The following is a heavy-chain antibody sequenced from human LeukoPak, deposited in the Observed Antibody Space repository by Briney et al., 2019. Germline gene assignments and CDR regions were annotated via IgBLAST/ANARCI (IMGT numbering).Heavy chain of an antibody. CDR1: GGSFSGYY. CDR2: INHSGST. V-gene: IGHV4-34*01. J-gene: IGHJ6*04. Sequence: SETLSLTCAVYGGSFSGYYWSWIRQPPGKGLEWIGEINHSGSTNYNPSLKSRVTISVDTSKNQFSLKLSSVTAADTAVYYCASPLGYYGRGWGKGTTVTASS. CDR3: ASPLGYYGRG. D-gene: IGHD3-10*02.